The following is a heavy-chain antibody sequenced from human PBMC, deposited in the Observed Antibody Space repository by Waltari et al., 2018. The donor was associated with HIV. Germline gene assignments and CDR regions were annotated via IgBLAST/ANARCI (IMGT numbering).Heavy chain of an antibody. CDR2: SNPNSGGT. Sequence: QVQLVQSGAEVKKPGASVKVSCKASGYTFTGYYMHWVRQAPGQGLEWMGRSNPNSGGTNYAQKVQGRVTMTRDTSISTAYMELSRLRSDDTAVYYCARGPFIAAAGPRYYYGMDVWGQGTTVTVSS. CDR1: GYTFTGYY. CDR3: ARGPFIAAAGPRYYYGMDV. J-gene: IGHJ6*02. D-gene: IGHD6-13*01. V-gene: IGHV1-2*06.